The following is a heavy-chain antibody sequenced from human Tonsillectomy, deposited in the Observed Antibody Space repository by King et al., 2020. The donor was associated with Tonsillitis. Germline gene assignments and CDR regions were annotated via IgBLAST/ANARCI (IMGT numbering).Heavy chain of an antibody. V-gene: IGHV1-2*02. CDR2: IKANSGDA. CDR3: AREAMTYDYGFFDY. CDR1: GYTFTGYY. J-gene: IGHJ4*01. D-gene: IGHD4/OR15-4a*01. Sequence: VQLVESGAEVKKPGASVKVSCKASGYTFTGYYLHWVRQAPGQGLEWMGWIKANSGDANYAQKFQGRVTMTRDTSISTAYMEMSRLISDDTAVYFCAREAMTYDYGFFDYWGQGTLATVSS.